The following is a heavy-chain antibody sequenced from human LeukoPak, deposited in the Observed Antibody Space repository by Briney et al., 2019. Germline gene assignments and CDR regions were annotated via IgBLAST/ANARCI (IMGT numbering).Heavy chain of an antibody. CDR3: ARGSTVTTYAFDI. D-gene: IGHD4-17*01. CDR1: GGSISSSSYY. Sequence: SETLSLTCTVSGGSISSSSYYWGWIRQPPGKGLEWIGSIYYSGSTYYNPSLKSRVTISVDTSKNQFSLKLSSVTAADTAVYYCARGSTVTTYAFDIWGQGTMVTGSS. V-gene: IGHV4-39*07. J-gene: IGHJ3*02. CDR2: IYYSGST.